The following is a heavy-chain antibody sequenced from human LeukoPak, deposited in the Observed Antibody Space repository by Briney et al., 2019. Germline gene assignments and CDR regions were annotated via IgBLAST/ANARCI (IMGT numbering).Heavy chain of an antibody. CDR2: ISAYNGNT. V-gene: IGHV1-18*01. CDR1: GYTFTSYG. J-gene: IGHJ6*02. CDR3: ARDRGIQPPYGMDV. D-gene: IGHD5-18*01. Sequence: ASVKVSCKASGYTFTSYGISWVRQAPGQGLEWMGWISAYNGNTNYAQKLQGRVTMTTDTSTSTAYMELRSLRSDDTAVYYCARDRGIQPPYGMDVWGQGTTVTVSS.